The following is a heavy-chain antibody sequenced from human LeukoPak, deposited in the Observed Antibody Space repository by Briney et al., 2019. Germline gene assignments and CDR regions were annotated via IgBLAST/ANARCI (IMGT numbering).Heavy chain of an antibody. CDR2: IYYSGST. CDR1: GVSISSYY. Sequence: SETLSLTCAVSGVSISSYYWSWIRQPPGKGLEWVGYIYYSGSTNYNPSLKSRVSISVDTPKNNFSLKLSSVTAADTAVYYCARGGSTMVRGVINYYYYYMDVWGKGTTVTVSS. V-gene: IGHV4-59*01. CDR3: ARGGSTMVRGVINYYYYYMDV. J-gene: IGHJ6*03. D-gene: IGHD3-10*01.